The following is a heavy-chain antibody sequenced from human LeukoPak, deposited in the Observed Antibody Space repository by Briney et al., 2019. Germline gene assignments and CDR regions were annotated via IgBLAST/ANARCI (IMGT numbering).Heavy chain of an antibody. J-gene: IGHJ4*02. CDR1: GFTFRTYW. V-gene: IGHV3-74*01. CDR3: ARSNLVGSYGVHFDY. D-gene: IGHD1-26*01. CDR2: INEDGSIT. Sequence: GGSLRLSCAVSGFTFRTYWMHWVRQVPGEGLVWVSRINEDGSITNYADSVKGRFSISRDNSKNTLYLQMNSLRAEDTAVYYCARSNLVGSYGVHFDYWGQGTLVTVSS.